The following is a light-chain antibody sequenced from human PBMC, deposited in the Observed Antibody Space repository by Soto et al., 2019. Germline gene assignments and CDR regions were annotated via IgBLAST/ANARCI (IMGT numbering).Light chain of an antibody. J-gene: IGKJ5*01. CDR2: GAS. CDR3: QQYGNSPFT. Sequence: EIVLTQSPGTLSLSLGERATLSCRASQSISSTSLAWYQQKPGQAPTLLIYGASTRATGIPDRFSGSESGTDFTLTISRLEPEDFVVYYCQQYGNSPFTFVQGTRLEIK. V-gene: IGKV3-20*01. CDR1: QSISSTS.